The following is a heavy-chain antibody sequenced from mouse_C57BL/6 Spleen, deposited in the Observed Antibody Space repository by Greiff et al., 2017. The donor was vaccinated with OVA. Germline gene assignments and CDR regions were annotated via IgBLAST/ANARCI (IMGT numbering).Heavy chain of an antibody. CDR3: AREISYYGSKGYFDY. V-gene: IGHV3-6*01. D-gene: IGHD1-1*01. Sequence: EVKLMESGPGLVKPSQSLSLTCSVTGYSITSGYYWNWIRQFPGNKLEWMGYISYDGSNNYNPSLKNRISITRDTSKNQFFLKLNSVTTEDTATYYCAREISYYGSKGYFDYWGQGTTLTVSS. CDR2: ISYDGSN. J-gene: IGHJ2*01. CDR1: GYSITSGYY.